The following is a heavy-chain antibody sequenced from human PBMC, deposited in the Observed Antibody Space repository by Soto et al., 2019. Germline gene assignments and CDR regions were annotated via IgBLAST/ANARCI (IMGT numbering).Heavy chain of an antibody. CDR3: ARGPMKYYDSSGDNAVYFQH. Sequence: QVQLVQSGAEVKKPGSSVKVSCKASGGTFSSYAISWVRQAPGQGLEWMGGIIPIFGTANYAQKFQGRVTITADESTSTAYMELSSLRSEDTAVYYCARGPMKYYDSSGDNAVYFQHWGQGTLVTVSS. D-gene: IGHD3-22*01. CDR1: GGTFSSYA. CDR2: IIPIFGTA. V-gene: IGHV1-69*01. J-gene: IGHJ1*01.